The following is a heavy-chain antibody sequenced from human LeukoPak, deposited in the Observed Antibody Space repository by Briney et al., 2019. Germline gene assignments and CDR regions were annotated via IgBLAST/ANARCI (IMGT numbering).Heavy chain of an antibody. Sequence: GGSLRLSCAASGFTFSSYGMSWVRQAPGKGLEWVSAISGSGGSTYYADSVKGRFTISRDNSKNTLYLQMNSLRAEDTAVYYCAKELRDYYDSSGYYPYDYWGQGTLVTVSS. CDR1: GFTFSSYG. J-gene: IGHJ4*02. CDR3: AKELRDYYDSSGYYPYDY. D-gene: IGHD3-22*01. CDR2: ISGSGGST. V-gene: IGHV3-23*01.